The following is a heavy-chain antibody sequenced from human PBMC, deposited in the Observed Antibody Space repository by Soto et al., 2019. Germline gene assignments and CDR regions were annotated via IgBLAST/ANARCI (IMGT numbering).Heavy chain of an antibody. CDR2: IYYSGST. CDR1: GGSISSYY. D-gene: IGHD4-17*01. CDR3: ARTTPTVTNQAIFDY. J-gene: IGHJ4*02. V-gene: IGHV4-59*08. Sequence: PSETLSLTCTVSGGSISSYYWSWIRQPPGKGLEWIGYIYYSGSTNYNPSLKSRVTISVDTSKNQFSLKLSSVTAADTAVYYCARTTPTVTNQAIFDYWGQGTLVTVSS.